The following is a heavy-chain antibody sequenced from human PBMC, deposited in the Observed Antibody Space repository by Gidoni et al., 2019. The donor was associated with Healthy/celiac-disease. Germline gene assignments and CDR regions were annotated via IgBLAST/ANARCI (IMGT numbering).Heavy chain of an antibody. D-gene: IGHD3-10*01. Sequence: QVTLKESGPVLVKPTETLTLTCTVSGFSLSNARMGVSWIRQPPGKALEWLAHIFSNDEKSYSTSLKSRLTISKDTSKSQVVLTMTNMDPVDTATYYCAREFRGSGADSPTDAFDIWGQGTMVTVSS. CDR3: AREFRGSGADSPTDAFDI. CDR2: IFSNDEK. V-gene: IGHV2-26*01. CDR1: GFSLSNARMG. J-gene: IGHJ3*02.